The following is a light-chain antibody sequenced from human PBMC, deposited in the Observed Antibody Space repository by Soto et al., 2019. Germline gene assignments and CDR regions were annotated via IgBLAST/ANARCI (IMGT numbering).Light chain of an antibody. J-gene: IGKJ1*01. CDR1: QSVSSN. V-gene: IGKV3-15*01. CDR2: GAS. Sequence: EIVMTQSPATLSVSPGERATLSCRASQSVSSNLAWYQQKPGQAPRFLVHGASTRATGIPARFSGSGSGTEFTLTISNLQSEDFAVYYCQQYNNWPWTFGQGTKVDI. CDR3: QQYNNWPWT.